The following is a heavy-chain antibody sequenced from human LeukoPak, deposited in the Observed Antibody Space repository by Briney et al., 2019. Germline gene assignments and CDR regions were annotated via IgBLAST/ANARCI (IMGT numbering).Heavy chain of an antibody. V-gene: IGHV3-74*01. D-gene: IGHD6-19*01. CDR1: GFTFSSYE. Sequence: GGSLRLSCAASGFTFSSYEMNWVRQAPGKGLVWVSRINSDGSSTSYADSVKGRFTISRDNAKNTLYLQMNSLRAEDTAVYYCARYSSGWYDGEGNYYYYGMDVWGQGTTVTVSS. CDR2: INSDGSST. J-gene: IGHJ6*02. CDR3: ARYSSGWYDGEGNYYYYGMDV.